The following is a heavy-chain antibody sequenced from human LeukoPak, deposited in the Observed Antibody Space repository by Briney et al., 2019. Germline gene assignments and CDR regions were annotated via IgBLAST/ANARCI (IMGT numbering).Heavy chain of an antibody. J-gene: IGHJ4*02. D-gene: IGHD3-3*01. V-gene: IGHV4-34*01. Sequence: SETLSLTCAVYGGSFSGYYWSWIRQPPGKGLEWIGEINHSGSTNYNPSLKSRVTISVDTSKNHFSLKLNSLTAADTAVYYCARVLTVIIPSYFDYWGQGTLVTVSS. CDR2: INHSGST. CDR1: GGSFSGYY. CDR3: ARVLTVIIPSYFDY.